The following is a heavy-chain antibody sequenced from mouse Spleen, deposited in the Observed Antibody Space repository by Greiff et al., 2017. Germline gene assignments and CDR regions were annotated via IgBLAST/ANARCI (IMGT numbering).Heavy chain of an antibody. CDR1: GYTFTSYW. CDR3: AREGLRPYYAMDY. J-gene: IGHJ4*01. CDR2: INPSSGYT. Sequence: VQLQESGPELVKPGASVKLSCKASGYTFTSYWMHWVKQRPGQGLEWIGYINPSSGYTKYNQKFKDKATLTADKSSSTAYMQLSSLTYEDSAVYYCAREGLRPYYAMDYWGQGTSVTVSS. D-gene: IGHD2-4*01. V-gene: IGHV1-7*01.